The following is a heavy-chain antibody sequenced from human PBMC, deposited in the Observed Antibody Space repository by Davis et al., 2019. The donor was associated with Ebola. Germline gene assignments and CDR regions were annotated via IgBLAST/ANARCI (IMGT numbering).Heavy chain of an antibody. CDR1: GGSISSGGYS. V-gene: IGHV4-30-2*01. CDR2: IYHSGST. Sequence: MPSETLSLTCAVSGGSISSGGYSWSWIRQPPGKGLEWIGYIYHSGSTYYNPSLKSRVTISVDRSKNQFSLRLSSVTAADTAVYYCARGMVSLAARWFDPWGRGTLVTVSS. CDR3: ARGMVSLAARWFDP. J-gene: IGHJ5*02. D-gene: IGHD2-8*01.